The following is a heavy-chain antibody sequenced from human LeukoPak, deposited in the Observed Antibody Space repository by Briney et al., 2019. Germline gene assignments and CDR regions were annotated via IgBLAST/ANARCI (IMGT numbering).Heavy chain of an antibody. Sequence: SETLSLTCTVSGGSISSSDYYWGWIRQPPGKGLEWIGSIYYSVTTYYNPSLKSRVTISVDTSKNQFSLKLSSVTAADTAVYYCARGGGSGSYYFSGTKDYYYYMDVWGKGTTVTVSS. CDR3: ARGGGSGSYYFSGTKDYYYYMDV. V-gene: IGHV4-39*07. CDR2: IYYSVTT. D-gene: IGHD3-10*01. J-gene: IGHJ6*03. CDR1: GGSISSSDYY.